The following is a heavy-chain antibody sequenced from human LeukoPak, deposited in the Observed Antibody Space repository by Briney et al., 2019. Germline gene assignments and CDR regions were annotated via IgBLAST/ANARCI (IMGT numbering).Heavy chain of an antibody. CDR3: ARDRRHIVVVTANVLDY. V-gene: IGHV1-18*01. CDR1: GYTFTSYG. CDR2: ISAYNGNT. D-gene: IGHD2-21*02. J-gene: IGHJ4*02. Sequence: ASVKVSCKASGYTFTSYGISWVRQAPGQGLEWMGWISAYNGNTNYAQKLQGRVTMTTDTSTSTAYMELRSLRSDDTAVYYCARDRRHIVVVTANVLDYWGQGTLVTVSS.